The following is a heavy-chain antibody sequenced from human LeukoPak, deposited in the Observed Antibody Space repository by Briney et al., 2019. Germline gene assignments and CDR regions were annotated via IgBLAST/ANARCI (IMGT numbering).Heavy chain of an antibody. CDR1: GYTFTSYD. Sequence: GASVKVSCKASGYTFTSYDINWVRQATGQGLEWMGWMNPNSGNTGYAQKFQGRVTMTEDTSTDTAYMELSSLRSEDTAVYYCATRYHYYDSSAKGLDIWGQGTMVTVSS. CDR3: ATRYHYYDSSAKGLDI. J-gene: IGHJ3*02. CDR2: MNPNSGNT. D-gene: IGHD3-22*01. V-gene: IGHV1-8*01.